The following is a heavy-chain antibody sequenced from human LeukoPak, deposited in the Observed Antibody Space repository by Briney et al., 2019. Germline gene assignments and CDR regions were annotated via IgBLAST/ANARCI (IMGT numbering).Heavy chain of an antibody. CDR3: ARGDYGGDYFDY. D-gene: IGHD4-23*01. CDR2: ISSSGSSI. Sequence: PGGSLRLSCAASGFTFSYYEMNWVRQAPGKGLEWVSYISSSGSSIYADSVKGRFTISRDSAKNSLYLQMNSLRAEDTAVYYCARGDYGGDYFDYWGQGTLVTVSS. J-gene: IGHJ4*01. V-gene: IGHV3-48*03. CDR1: GFTFSYYE.